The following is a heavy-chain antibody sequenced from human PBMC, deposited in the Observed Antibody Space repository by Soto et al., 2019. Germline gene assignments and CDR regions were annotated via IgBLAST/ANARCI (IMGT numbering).Heavy chain of an antibody. D-gene: IGHD3-10*01. CDR1: GGSISSGGYY. CDR3: ATGFTGSGDLGRLDY. CDR2: IYYSGST. V-gene: IGHV4-31*03. Sequence: KTSETLSLTCTVSGGSISSGGYYWSWIRQHPGKGLEWIGYIYYSGSTYYNPSLKSRVTISVDTSKNQFSLKLSSVTAADTAVYYCATGFTGSGDLGRLDYRGQGTLVTVSS. J-gene: IGHJ4*02.